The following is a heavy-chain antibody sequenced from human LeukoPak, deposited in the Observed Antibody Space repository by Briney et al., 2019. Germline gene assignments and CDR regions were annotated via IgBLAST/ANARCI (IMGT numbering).Heavy chain of an antibody. CDR2: MNPNGGNT. CDR3: ARARFAVVVVAAMFPWFDP. D-gene: IGHD2-15*01. J-gene: IGHJ5*02. Sequence: ASVKVSCKASGYTFTSYDINWVRQATGQGLEWMGWMNPNGGNTGYAQKFQGRVTMTRNTSISTAYMELSSLRSEDTAVYYFARARFAVVVVAAMFPWFDPWGQGTLVTVSS. CDR1: GYTFTSYD. V-gene: IGHV1-8*01.